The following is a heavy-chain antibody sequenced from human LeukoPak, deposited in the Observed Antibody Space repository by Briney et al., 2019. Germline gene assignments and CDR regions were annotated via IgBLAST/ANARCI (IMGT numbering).Heavy chain of an antibody. CDR2: IHYSGST. Sequence: NPSETLSLTCTVSGGSISSYYWSWIRQPPGKGLEWIGYIHYSGSTNYNPSLKSRVTISVDTSKNQFSVKLSSVTAADTAVYYCAREGPHSYGDYYFDYWGQGTLVTISS. D-gene: IGHD5-18*01. CDR3: AREGPHSYGDYYFDY. V-gene: IGHV4-59*01. J-gene: IGHJ4*02. CDR1: GGSISSYY.